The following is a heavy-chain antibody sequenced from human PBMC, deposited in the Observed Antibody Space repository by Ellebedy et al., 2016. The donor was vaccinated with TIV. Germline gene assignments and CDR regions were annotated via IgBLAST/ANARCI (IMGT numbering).Heavy chain of an antibody. CDR3: ARSTAMVTGYFDY. V-gene: IGHV3-30*03. CDR2: ISYDGSNK. Sequence: GESLKISCAASGFTFSSYGMHWVRQAQGKGLEWVAVISYDGSNKYYADSVKGRFTISRYNSKNTLYLQMNSLRAEDTAVYYCARSTAMVTGYFDYWGQGTLVTVSS. J-gene: IGHJ4*02. D-gene: IGHD5-18*01. CDR1: GFTFSSYG.